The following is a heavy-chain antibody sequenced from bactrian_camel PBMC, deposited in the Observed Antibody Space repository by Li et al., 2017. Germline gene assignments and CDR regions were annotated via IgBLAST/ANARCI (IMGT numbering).Heavy chain of an antibody. CDR1: GFAFSVTA. J-gene: IGHJ4*01. CDR3: AYRGTYFEYNY. V-gene: IGHV3S40*01. Sequence: QLVESGGGLVKPGGSLTLSCAASGFAFSVTAMSWVRQAPGKGLEWVSGMNSGGGRANYADSVKGRFTISRDNANNTVYLQLNSLKTDDTAVYYCAYRGTYFEYNYWGQGTQVTVS. CDR2: MNSGGGRA. D-gene: IGHD7*01.